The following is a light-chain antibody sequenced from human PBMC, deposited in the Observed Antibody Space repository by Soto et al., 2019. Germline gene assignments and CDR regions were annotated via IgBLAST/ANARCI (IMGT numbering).Light chain of an antibody. J-gene: IGKJ1*01. V-gene: IGKV1-5*01. Sequence: DIQMTQSPSTLSASVGDRVTITCRASQSISSWLAWYQQKPGKAPKLLIYDASSLESGVPSRLSGSGSGPEFPLPISSLQPDDFATYYCQQYNSYSPTLGQGTKVDI. CDR2: DAS. CDR3: QQYNSYSPT. CDR1: QSISSW.